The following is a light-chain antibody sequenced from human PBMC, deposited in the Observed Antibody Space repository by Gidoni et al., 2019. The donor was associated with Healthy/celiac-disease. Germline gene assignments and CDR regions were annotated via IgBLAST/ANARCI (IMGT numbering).Light chain of an antibody. CDR1: QSISSY. V-gene: IGKV1-39*01. CDR2: AAS. J-gene: IGKJ3*01. CDR3: QQSYSTLFT. Sequence: DIQMTQPPSSLPASVGDRVTITCRASQSISSYLYWYQQKPGKAPKLLIYAASSLQSGVPSRFSGSGSGTDFTLTISSLQPEDFATYYCQQSYSTLFTFGPGTKVDIK.